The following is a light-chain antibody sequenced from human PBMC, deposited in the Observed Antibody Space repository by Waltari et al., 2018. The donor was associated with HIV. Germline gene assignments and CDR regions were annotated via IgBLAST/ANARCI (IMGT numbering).Light chain of an antibody. CDR2: EVS. CDR1: SSDVGGYNY. V-gene: IGLV2-14*01. Sequence: QSALTQPASVSGSPGQSITISCTGTSSDVGGYNYVSWYQQHPGKAPKLMIYEVSNRPSGVSNRFSGSKSGNTASLTISGLQAEDEADYYCCSYTSSSTLGVVVGGGTKLTVL. J-gene: IGLJ2*01. CDR3: CSYTSSSTLGVV.